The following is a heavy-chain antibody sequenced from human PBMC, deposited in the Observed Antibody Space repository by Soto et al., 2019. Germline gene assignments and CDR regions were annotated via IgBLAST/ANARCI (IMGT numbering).Heavy chain of an antibody. Sequence: GSLRLSCVASGFSLRSYWMMWVRQAPGKGPEWVSYISSGSTYTNYAESVKGRFTISRDNAKNSLYLQMNSLRAEDTAVYYCASIGSSWYFDYWGQGTLVTVSS. V-gene: IGHV3-21*05. CDR3: ASIGSSWYFDY. CDR2: ISSGSTYT. D-gene: IGHD6-13*01. CDR1: GFSLRSYW. J-gene: IGHJ4*02.